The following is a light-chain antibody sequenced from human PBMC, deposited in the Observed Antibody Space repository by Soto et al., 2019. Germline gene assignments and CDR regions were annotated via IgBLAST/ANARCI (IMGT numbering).Light chain of an antibody. J-gene: IGLJ1*01. CDR3: SSYTSASRYV. CDR2: EVT. CDR1: SSDVGKYDR. Sequence: QSALTQPPSVSGSPGHSVTISCTGTSSDVGKYDRVSWYQQPPGTAPRLIMYEVTNRPSGVPARFSGSKSGNTASLTISGLQAEDEADYFCSSYTSASRYVFGAGTKVTVL. V-gene: IGLV2-18*02.